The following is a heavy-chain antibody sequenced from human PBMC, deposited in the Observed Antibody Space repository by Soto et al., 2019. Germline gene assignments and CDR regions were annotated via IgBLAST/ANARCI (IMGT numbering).Heavy chain of an antibody. J-gene: IGHJ6*02. CDR2: ISSSSSTI. Sequence: WGSLRLSCAASGFTFSSYSMNWVRQAPGEGLEWVSYISSSSSTIYYADSVKGRFTISRDNAKNSLYLQMNSLRDEDTAVYYCATRQRSTDYYYGMDVWGQGTTVTVSS. CDR1: GFTFSSYS. CDR3: ATRQRSTDYYYGMDV. V-gene: IGHV3-48*02.